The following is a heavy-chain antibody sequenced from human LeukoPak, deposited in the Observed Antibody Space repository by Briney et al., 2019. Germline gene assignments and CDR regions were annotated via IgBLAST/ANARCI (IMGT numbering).Heavy chain of an antibody. CDR1: GFTFSSYS. J-gene: IGHJ3*02. CDR3: ARASPYDAFDI. Sequence: PGGSLRLSCAASGFTFSSYSMNWVRQAPGKGLKWVSSISSSSSYKHYADSVKGRFTISRDNAKNSLYLQMNSLRAEDTAVYYCARASPYDAFDIWGQGTMVTVSS. CDR2: ISSSSSYK. V-gene: IGHV3-21*01.